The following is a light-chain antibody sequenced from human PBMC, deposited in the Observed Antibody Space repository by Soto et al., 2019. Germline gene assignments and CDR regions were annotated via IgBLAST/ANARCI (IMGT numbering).Light chain of an antibody. J-gene: IGKJ1*01. CDR1: QSVSSD. CDR2: GAS. V-gene: IGKV3-15*01. Sequence: EIVMTQSPATLSVSPGERATLSCRASQSVSSDFAWYQQKPGQAPRLLIYGASSRATGIPARFSGSGSGTEFTLTISSLEPEDFALYYCQQRFNWPPTFGQGTKVDI. CDR3: QQRFNWPPT.